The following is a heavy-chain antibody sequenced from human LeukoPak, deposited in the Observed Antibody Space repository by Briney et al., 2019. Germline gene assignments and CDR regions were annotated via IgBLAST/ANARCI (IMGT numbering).Heavy chain of an antibody. V-gene: IGHV3-21*01. CDR1: VFTFSVYT. Sequence: PGGSLRLSCTPSVFTFSVYTMKGVPQARGKVLEWVSSTTSSSSYIYYADSVKGRFTIARDNAKNSLYLQMNSLRAEDTAVHYSVRYSSSSATFDIWGQGTMVTVSS. CDR2: TTSSSSYI. D-gene: IGHD6-6*01. J-gene: IGHJ3*02. CDR3: VRYSSSSATFDI.